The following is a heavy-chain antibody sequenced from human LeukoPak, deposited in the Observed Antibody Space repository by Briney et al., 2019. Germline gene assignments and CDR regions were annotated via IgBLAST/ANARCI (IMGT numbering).Heavy chain of an antibody. D-gene: IGHD5-18*01. CDR2: INWNGGST. V-gene: IGHV3-20*04. Sequence: LGGSLRLSCAASGFTFDDYGMSWVCQAPGKGLEWVSGINWNGGSTGYADSVKGRFTISRDNAKNSLYLQMNSLRAEDTALYYCARDLGGGRGYSYGPLDYWGQGTLVTVSS. J-gene: IGHJ4*02. CDR3: ARDLGGGRGYSYGPLDY. CDR1: GFTFDDYG.